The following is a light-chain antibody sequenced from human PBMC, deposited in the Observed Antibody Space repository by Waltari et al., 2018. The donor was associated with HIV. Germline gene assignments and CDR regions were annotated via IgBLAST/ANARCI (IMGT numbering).Light chain of an antibody. CDR2: GAS. CDR1: QDIRNE. J-gene: IGKJ1*01. V-gene: IGKV1-6*01. Sequence: AIQMTQSPSSLSASVGDRVTITCRATQDIRNELGWYQQKPGKAPKLLIYGASSLQSGVPSRFSGSGSGTDFTLSIGNLQPEDFATYFCLQDFKYPRTFGQGTKVEIK. CDR3: LQDFKYPRT.